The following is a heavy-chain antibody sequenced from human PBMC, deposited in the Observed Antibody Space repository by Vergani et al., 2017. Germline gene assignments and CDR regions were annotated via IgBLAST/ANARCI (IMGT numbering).Heavy chain of an antibody. D-gene: IGHD2-2*01. V-gene: IGHV3-15*01. Sequence: EVQLVESGGGLVKPGGSLRLSCAASGFTFSNAWMSWVRQAPGKGLEWVGRIKSKTDGGTTDYAAPWKGRFTISRYDSKNTLYLQMNSLKTEETAVYYCTTDWDSVVVPAATAYYYGMDVWGQGTTVTVSS. CDR1: GFTFSNAW. CDR2: IKSKTDGGTT. CDR3: TTDWDSVVVPAATAYYYGMDV. J-gene: IGHJ6*02.